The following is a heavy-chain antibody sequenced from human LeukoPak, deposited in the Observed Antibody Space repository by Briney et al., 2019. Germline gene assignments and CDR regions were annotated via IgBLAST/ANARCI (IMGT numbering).Heavy chain of an antibody. V-gene: IGHV1-69*06. CDR3: ARVLYYYGSGSSLIDY. CDR1: GGTFSSYA. D-gene: IGHD3-10*01. CDR2: IIPIFGTA. Sequence: ASVKVSCKASGGTFSSYAISWVRQAPGQGLEWMGGIIPIFGTANYAQKFQGRVTITADKSTSTAYMELSSLRSEDTAVYYCARVLYYYGSGSSLIDYWGQGTLVTVSS. J-gene: IGHJ4*02.